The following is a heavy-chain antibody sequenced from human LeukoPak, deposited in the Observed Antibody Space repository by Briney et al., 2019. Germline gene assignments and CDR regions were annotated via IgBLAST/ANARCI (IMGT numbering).Heavy chain of an antibody. D-gene: IGHD3-16*01. CDR1: GFTFSSYG. V-gene: IGHV3-30*02. CDR2: IRYDGSNK. Sequence: GGSLRLSCAASGFTFSSYGMHWVRQAPGKGLEWVAFIRYDGSNKYYADSVKGRFTIPRDNSKNTLSLQMDSLTAEDTAVYYCAKTPGGDYTDRFFSEYWGQGTLVTVSS. CDR3: AKTPGGDYTDRFFSEY. J-gene: IGHJ4*02.